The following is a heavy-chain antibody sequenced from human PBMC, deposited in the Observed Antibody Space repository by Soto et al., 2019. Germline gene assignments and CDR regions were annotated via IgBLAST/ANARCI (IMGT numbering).Heavy chain of an antibody. Sequence: PGGSLKLSCAASGFPFSRYSMNWVRLAPAKGVEWISAMSRDPNTINSEDSVKGQCPISRENAKILLYPQMNTLRPEDTPVYYCAKALLITMIEVVMALGKGDQETLLTASS. CDR2: MSRDPNTI. CDR3: AKALLITMIEVVMALGK. V-gene: IGHV3-48*01. CDR1: GFPFSRYS. D-gene: IGHD3-22*01. J-gene: IGHJ4*02.